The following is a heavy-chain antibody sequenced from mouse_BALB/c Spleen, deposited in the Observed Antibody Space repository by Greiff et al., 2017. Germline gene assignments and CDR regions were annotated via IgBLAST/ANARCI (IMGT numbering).Heavy chain of an antibody. CDR3: ARDKITPYYFDY. V-gene: IGHV5-6-3*01. J-gene: IGHJ2*01. CDR2: INSNGGST. D-gene: IGHD2-4*01. Sequence: EVKLMESGGGLVQPGGSLKLSCAASGFTFSSYGMSWVRQTPDKRLELVATINSNGGSTYYPDSVKGRFTISRDNAKNTLYLQMSSLKSEDTAMYYCARDKITPYYFDYWGQGTTLTVSS. CDR1: GFTFSSYG.